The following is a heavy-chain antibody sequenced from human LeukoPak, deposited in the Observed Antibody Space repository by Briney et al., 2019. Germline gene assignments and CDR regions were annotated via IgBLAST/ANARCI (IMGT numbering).Heavy chain of an antibody. CDR1: GFTFSSYA. J-gene: IGHJ5*02. CDR2: ISYDGSNK. CDR3: ARSRLAAAGHGDWFDP. Sequence: GGSLRLSCAASGFTFSSYAMHWVRQAPGKGLEWVAVISYDGSNKYYADSVKGRFTISRDNSKNTLYLQMNSLRAEDTAVYYCARSRLAAAGHGDWFDPWGQGTLVTVSS. V-gene: IGHV3-30-3*01. D-gene: IGHD6-13*01.